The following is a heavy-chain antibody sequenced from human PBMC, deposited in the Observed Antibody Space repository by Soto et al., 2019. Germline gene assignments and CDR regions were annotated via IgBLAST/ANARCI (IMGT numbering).Heavy chain of an antibody. CDR1: GFTFSSYA. CDR3: AKVPYYDFWSGRIPAFDY. J-gene: IGHJ4*02. V-gene: IGHV3-23*01. D-gene: IGHD3-3*01. CDR2: ISGSGGST. Sequence: GGSLRLSCAASGFTFSSYAMSWVRPAPGKGLEWVSAISGSGGSTYYADSVKGRFTISRDNSKNTLYLQMNSLRAEDTAVYYCAKVPYYDFWSGRIPAFDYWGQGTLVTVSS.